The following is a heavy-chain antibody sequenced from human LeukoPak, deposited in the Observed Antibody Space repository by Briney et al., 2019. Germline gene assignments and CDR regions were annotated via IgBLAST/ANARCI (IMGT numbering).Heavy chain of an antibody. CDR3: ARVGILRFLEWTHGNTYYFDY. D-gene: IGHD3-3*01. V-gene: IGHV1-8*02. CDR1: GGTFSSYA. Sequence: VASVKVSCKASGGTFSSYAINWVRQATGQGLEWMGWMNPNSGNTGYAQKFQGRVTMTRNTSISTAYMELSSLRSEDTAVYYCARVGILRFLEWTHGNTYYFDYWGQGTLVTVSS. CDR2: MNPNSGNT. J-gene: IGHJ4*02.